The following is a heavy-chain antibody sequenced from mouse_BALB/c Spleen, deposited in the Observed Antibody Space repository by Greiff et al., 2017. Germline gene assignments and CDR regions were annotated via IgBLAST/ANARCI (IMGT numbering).Heavy chain of an antibody. D-gene: IGHD2-4*01. Sequence: DVKLVESGGGLVQPGGSLKLSCAASGFTFSSYGMSWVRQTPDKRLELVATINSNGGSTYYPDSVKGRFTISRDNAKNTLYLQMSSLKSEDTAMYYCARDQDYDYDAAWFAYWGQGTLVTVSA. CDR3: ARDQDYDYDAAWFAY. CDR1: GFTFSSYG. CDR2: INSNGGST. J-gene: IGHJ3*01. V-gene: IGHV5-6-3*01.